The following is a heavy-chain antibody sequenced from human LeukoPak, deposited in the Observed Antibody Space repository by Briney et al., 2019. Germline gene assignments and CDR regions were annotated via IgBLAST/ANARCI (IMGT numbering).Heavy chain of an antibody. CDR3: ARVGLLHARVDY. J-gene: IGHJ4*02. D-gene: IGHD3-22*01. CDR2: IYYSGST. CDR1: GGSISSGDYF. Sequence: SQTLSLTCTVSGGSISSGDYFWSWIRQPPGKGLEWIGYIYYSGSTYYNPSLKSRVTISVDTSKNQFSLKLSSVTAADTAVYYCARVGLLHARVDYRGQGTLVTVSS. V-gene: IGHV4-30-4*08.